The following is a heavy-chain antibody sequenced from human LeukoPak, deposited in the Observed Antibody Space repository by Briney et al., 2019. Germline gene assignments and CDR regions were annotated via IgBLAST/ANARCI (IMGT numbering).Heavy chain of an antibody. CDR2: MNPNSGNT. Sequence: ASVKVSCKTSGYTFTIYDINWVRQATGQGREWMGWMNPNSGNTGYGQKFQGRVTMARNTSTSTAYMELSSLRSEDTAVYYCARGTFTKLGGYYYYMDVWGKGTTVTVSS. J-gene: IGHJ6*03. D-gene: IGHD2-8*01. CDR3: ARGTFTKLGGYYYYMDV. CDR1: GYTFTIYD. V-gene: IGHV1-8*01.